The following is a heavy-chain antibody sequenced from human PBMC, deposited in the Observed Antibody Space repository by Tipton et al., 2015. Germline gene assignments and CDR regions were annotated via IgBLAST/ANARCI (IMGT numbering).Heavy chain of an antibody. Sequence: SLRLSCAASGFRFTDFSMNWVRQSPGKGLQWISFIDRYSTAFYYADSVKGRFTISRDSGADTLSLQMNSLREEDTAVYYCARGFYSGSGTYPTYWGRGTLVTVSS. CDR2: IDRYSTAF. V-gene: IGHV3-48*02. J-gene: IGHJ4*02. CDR1: GFRFTDFS. D-gene: IGHD3-10*01. CDR3: ARGFYSGSGTYPTY.